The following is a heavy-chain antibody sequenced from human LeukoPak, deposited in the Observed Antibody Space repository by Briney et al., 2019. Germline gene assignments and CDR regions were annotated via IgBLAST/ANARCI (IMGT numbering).Heavy chain of an antibody. J-gene: IGHJ6*02. CDR3: ARERTIFGTYGMDV. CDR1: GYTFTNYD. D-gene: IGHD3-3*01. V-gene: IGHV1-8*01. Sequence: ASVKVSCKASGYTFTNYDINWVRQATGQGLEWMGWMNPNSGNTGYAQKFQGRVTMTRNTSISTAYMELSSLRSEDTAVYYCARERTIFGTYGMDVWGQGTTVTVSS. CDR2: MNPNSGNT.